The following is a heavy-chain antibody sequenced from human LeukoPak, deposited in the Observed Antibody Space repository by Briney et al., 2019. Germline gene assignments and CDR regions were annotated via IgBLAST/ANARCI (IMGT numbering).Heavy chain of an antibody. J-gene: IGHJ4*02. Sequence: ASVKVSCKASGYTFTGYCMHWVRQAPGQGLEWMGWINPNSGGTNYAQKFQGRVTMTRDTSISTAYMELSRLRSDDTAVYYCARVPIGITMIVVAPFDYWGQGTLVTVSS. D-gene: IGHD3-22*01. CDR2: INPNSGGT. CDR1: GYTFTGYC. CDR3: ARVPIGITMIVVAPFDY. V-gene: IGHV1-2*02.